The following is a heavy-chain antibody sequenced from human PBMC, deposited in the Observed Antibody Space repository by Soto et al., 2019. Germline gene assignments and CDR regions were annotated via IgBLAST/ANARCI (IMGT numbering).Heavy chain of an antibody. CDR1: GFTFSSYA. CDR3: AKVKYCSGGSCYFQHFDY. Sequence: GGSLRLSCAASGFTFSSYAMSWVRQAPGKGLEWVSAISGSGGSTYYADSVKGRFTISRDNSKNTLYLQMNSLRAEDTAVYYCAKVKYCSGGSCYFQHFDYWGQGTLVTVSS. D-gene: IGHD2-15*01. J-gene: IGHJ4*02. CDR2: ISGSGGST. V-gene: IGHV3-23*01.